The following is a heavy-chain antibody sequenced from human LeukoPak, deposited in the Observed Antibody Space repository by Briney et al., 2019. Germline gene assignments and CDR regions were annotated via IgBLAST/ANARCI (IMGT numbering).Heavy chain of an antibody. V-gene: IGHV3-48*02. CDR1: GFTFTIHN. CDR2: ISSSSSTR. Sequence: GGSLRLSSAASGFTFTIHNMNWVRQAPGKGLEWFAYISSSSSTRYYADSVKGRFTISRDNAKNSLYMQMNSLRDEDTAVYYCARDSSGYFLSFDYWGQGTLVTVSS. D-gene: IGHD3-22*01. J-gene: IGHJ4*02. CDR3: ARDSSGYFLSFDY.